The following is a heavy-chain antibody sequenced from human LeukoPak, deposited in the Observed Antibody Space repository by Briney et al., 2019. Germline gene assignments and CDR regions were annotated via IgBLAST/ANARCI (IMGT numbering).Heavy chain of an antibody. Sequence: SVKVSCKASGGTFSSYAISWVRQAPGQGLEWMGGIIPIFGTANYAQKFQGRVTITADESTSTAYMELSSLRSEDTAVYYCARVGYYGSGNTYYMDVWGKGTTVTVSS. J-gene: IGHJ6*03. V-gene: IGHV1-69*13. D-gene: IGHD3-10*01. CDR3: ARVGYYGSGNTYYMDV. CDR2: IIPIFGTA. CDR1: GGTFSSYA.